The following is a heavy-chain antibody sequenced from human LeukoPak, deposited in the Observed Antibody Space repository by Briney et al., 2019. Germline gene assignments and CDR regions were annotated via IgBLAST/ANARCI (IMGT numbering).Heavy chain of an antibody. D-gene: IGHD3-10*01. CDR1: GGSISTSSYY. CDR2: INHSGST. Sequence: SETLSLTCTVSGGSISTSSYYWGWVRQPPGKGLEWIGEINHSGSTNYNPSLKSRVTISVDTSKNQFSLKLSSVTAADTAVYYCASRPRYYYGSGSYYNRLYYFDYWGQGTLVTVSS. V-gene: IGHV4-39*07. J-gene: IGHJ4*02. CDR3: ASRPRYYYGSGSYYNRLYYFDY.